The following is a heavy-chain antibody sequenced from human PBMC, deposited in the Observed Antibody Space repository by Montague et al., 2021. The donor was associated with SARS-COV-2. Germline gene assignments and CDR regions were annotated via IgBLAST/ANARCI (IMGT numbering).Heavy chain of an antibody. Sequence: SLRLSCAGTGFRFSGYSMNWVRQAPGKGLEWVSSISETGSYTYYADSVKGRFTISRDNAKNLVYLQMSNLRAEDTAVYYCAARIILTYGTDFWGQGTLVTVSS. J-gene: IGHJ4*02. CDR1: GFRFSGYS. CDR2: ISETGSYT. V-gene: IGHV3-21*01. CDR3: AARIILTYGTDF. D-gene: IGHD3-10*01.